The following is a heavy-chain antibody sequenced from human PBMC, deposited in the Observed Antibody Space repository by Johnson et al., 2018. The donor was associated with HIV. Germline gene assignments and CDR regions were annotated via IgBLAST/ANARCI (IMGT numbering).Heavy chain of an antibody. CDR2: ITNSAETM. CDR3: TTRLNSGTYWGNYDFDV. Sequence: HVQLVESGGGWVKPGGSLRLSCAASGFSFSDYYMSWIRQAPGKGLEWVSFITNSAETMYYADSVKDRFTISRDNAKNSLHLQMNNLKAEDTALYYCTTRLNSGTYWGNYDFDVWGQGTMVTVSS. V-gene: IGHV3-11*01. CDR1: GFSFSDYY. J-gene: IGHJ3*01. D-gene: IGHD1-26*01.